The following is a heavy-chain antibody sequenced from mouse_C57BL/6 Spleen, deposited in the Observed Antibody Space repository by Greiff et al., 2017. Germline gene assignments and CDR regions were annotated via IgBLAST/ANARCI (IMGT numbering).Heavy chain of an antibody. CDR1: GFTFSDYG. CDR3: ARGYYGSSCRYCDV. V-gene: IGHV5-17*01. D-gene: IGHD1-1*01. CDR2: ISSGSSTI. Sequence: EVKLVESGGGLVKPGGSLKLSCAASGFTFSDYGMHWVRQAPEKGLEWVAYISSGSSTIYYADTVKGRFTISRDNAKNTLFLQMTSLRSEGTAMYYCARGYYGSSCRYCDVWGTGTTVTVSS. J-gene: IGHJ1*03.